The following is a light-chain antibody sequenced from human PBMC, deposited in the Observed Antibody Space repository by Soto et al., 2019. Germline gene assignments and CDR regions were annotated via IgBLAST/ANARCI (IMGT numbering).Light chain of an antibody. J-gene: IGKJ1*01. V-gene: IGKV3-20*01. CDR2: GAS. CDR3: QQYDTSPRT. Sequence: EIVLTQSPGTLSLYRGERATLSCRASQTVNSIYFAWYQRKPGQAPRLLIYGASNRATGIPDRFSGSGSGTDFTLTVSRLEADDFGVYYCQQYDTSPRTFGQGTQVEIK. CDR1: QTVNSIY.